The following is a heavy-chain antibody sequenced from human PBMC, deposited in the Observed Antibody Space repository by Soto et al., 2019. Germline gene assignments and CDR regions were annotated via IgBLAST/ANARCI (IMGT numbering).Heavy chain of an antibody. V-gene: IGHV1-2*02. CDR1: GYIFTDFF. J-gene: IGHJ4*02. CDR2: INPNDGDT. Sequence: QVQLVQSGAEVRKPGASVKVSCKASGYIFTDFFIHWIRQAPGQGLEWLGWINPNDGDTEFSQRFLGRVFMTRDTSTKTAYMEMTGLTPNDTAVYYCGSVPAPGRPTYTFFWGQGSLVTVST. D-gene: IGHD3-16*01. CDR3: GSVPAPGRPTYTFF.